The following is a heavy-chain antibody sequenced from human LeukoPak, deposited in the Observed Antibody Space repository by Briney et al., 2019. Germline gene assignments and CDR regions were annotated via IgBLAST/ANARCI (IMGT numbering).Heavy chain of an antibody. CDR3: ARDDYDSSGYYYGMDV. J-gene: IGHJ6*02. CDR1: GFTFSSYS. D-gene: IGHD3-22*01. Sequence: GGSLRLSCEASGFTFSSYSMNWVRQAPGKGLEWVSYISSSSSTIYYADSVKGRFTISRDNAKNSLYLQMNSLRDEDTAVYYCARDDYDSSGYYYGMDVWGQGTTVTVSS. CDR2: ISSSSSTI. V-gene: IGHV3-48*02.